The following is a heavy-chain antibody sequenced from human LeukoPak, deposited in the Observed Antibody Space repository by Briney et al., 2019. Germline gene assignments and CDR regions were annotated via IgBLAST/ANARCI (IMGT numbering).Heavy chain of an antibody. CDR1: GFTFSSYG. J-gene: IGHJ4*02. Sequence: GGSLRLSCAGSGFTFSSYGMHWVRQAPGKGLEWVAFIRYDGSNKYYATSVKGRFSVSRDNTKNTFHLQMNSLRAEDTAIYYCAKLQTAVVPAATLGFDSWGQGTLVTVSS. V-gene: IGHV3-30*02. CDR3: AKLQTAVVPAATLGFDS. CDR2: IRYDGSNK. D-gene: IGHD2-2*01.